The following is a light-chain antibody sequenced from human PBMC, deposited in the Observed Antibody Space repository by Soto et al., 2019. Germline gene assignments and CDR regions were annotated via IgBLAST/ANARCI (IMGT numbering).Light chain of an antibody. V-gene: IGKV1-5*01. Sequence: DIQMTQSPSTLSASVGDRVTITCRASQSISTWLAWYQQKPGKVPKVLIYDASSLESGVPSRFSGTGSGTEFTFSITSLQPEDFGTYYCQQCYMGWTFGQGTKVDI. CDR3: QQCYMGWT. J-gene: IGKJ1*01. CDR2: DAS. CDR1: QSISTW.